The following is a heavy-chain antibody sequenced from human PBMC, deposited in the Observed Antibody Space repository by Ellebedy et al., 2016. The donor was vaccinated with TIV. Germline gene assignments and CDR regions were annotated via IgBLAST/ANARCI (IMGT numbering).Heavy chain of an antibody. CDR3: ARTYGPGYGLDV. J-gene: IGHJ6*02. D-gene: IGHD3-10*01. CDR2: IYYIGDT. Sequence: SETLSLXXSVSAGSINFHYWSWIRQPPGKGLEWIGQIYYIGDTDYNPSLKSRVSISVDRSKNQLSLKLSSVTAADTAVYYCARTYGPGYGLDVWGQGTTVTVPS. V-gene: IGHV4-59*11. CDR1: AGSINFHY.